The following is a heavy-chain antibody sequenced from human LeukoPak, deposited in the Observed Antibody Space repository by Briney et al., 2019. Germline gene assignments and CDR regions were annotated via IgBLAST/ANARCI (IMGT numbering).Heavy chain of an antibody. CDR3: ASSDGKYFQH. D-gene: IGHD1-1*01. CDR2: INPSSGST. J-gene: IGHJ1*01. Sequence: GASVKVSCKASGYIFTSYYMHWVRQAPGQGLEWMGIINPSSGSTTYEQKFQGRVTMTRDTSTSTVNMELSSLRSDDTAVYYCASSDGKYFQHWGQGTLVTVSS. CDR1: GYIFTSYY. V-gene: IGHV1-46*01.